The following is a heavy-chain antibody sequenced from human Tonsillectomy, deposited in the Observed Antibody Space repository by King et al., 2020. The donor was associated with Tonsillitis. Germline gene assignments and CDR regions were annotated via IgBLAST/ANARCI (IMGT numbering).Heavy chain of an antibody. Sequence: VQLVESGGGVVQPGTSLRLSCAASGFTFGNYGMHWVRQAPGKGLEWVALIAYDASYENYADSVKGRFTISRDNSKNTLYLEMNSLRVEDTAVYYCAKDGIWLSDWYFDLWGRGTLVTVSS. D-gene: IGHD3-16*02. CDR1: GFTFGNYG. J-gene: IGHJ2*01. CDR2: IAYDASYE. V-gene: IGHV3-30*18. CDR3: AKDGIWLSDWYFDL.